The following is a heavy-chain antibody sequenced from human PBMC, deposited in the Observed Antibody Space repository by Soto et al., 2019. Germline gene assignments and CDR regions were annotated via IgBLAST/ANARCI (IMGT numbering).Heavy chain of an antibody. J-gene: IGHJ6*02. CDR2: ISYDGSNK. CDR3: ARELGRGYYYGMDV. CDR1: GFTFSSYA. V-gene: IGHV3-30-3*01. Sequence: QVQLVECGGGVVQPGRSLRLTCAASGFTFSSYAMHWVRQAPGKGLEWVAVISYDGSNKYYADSVKGRFTISRDNSKNTLYLQMNSLRAEDTAVYYCARELGRGYYYGMDVWGQGTTVTVSS. D-gene: IGHD3-10*01.